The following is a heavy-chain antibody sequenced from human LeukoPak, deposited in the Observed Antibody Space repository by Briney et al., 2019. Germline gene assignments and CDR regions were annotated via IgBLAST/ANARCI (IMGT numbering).Heavy chain of an antibody. Sequence: GGSLRLSCAASGFTFSSYAMSWVRQAPGKGLEWVSTISGSGRSTYDADSVKGRFTISRDNSKNMLYLQMNSLRAEDTAIYYCAKDSIVGAPHGAFDIWGQGTMVTVSS. J-gene: IGHJ3*02. CDR2: ISGSGRST. V-gene: IGHV3-23*01. CDR3: AKDSIVGAPHGAFDI. CDR1: GFTFSSYA. D-gene: IGHD1-26*01.